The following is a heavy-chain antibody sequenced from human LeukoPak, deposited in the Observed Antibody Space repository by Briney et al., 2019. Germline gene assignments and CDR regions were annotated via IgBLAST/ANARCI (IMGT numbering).Heavy chain of an antibody. D-gene: IGHD3-16*01. V-gene: IGHV3-30-3*01. J-gene: IGHJ4*02. CDR3: TRLKGGY. CDR1: GLTFSSYA. Sequence: PGRSQRLSCAASGLTFSSYAMHWVRQAPGKGLEWVAVISYDGNNTFYADSVKGRFIISRDNSKTTLFLQMNSLRADDTAVYYCTRLKGGYWGQGTLVTVSS. CDR2: ISYDGNNT.